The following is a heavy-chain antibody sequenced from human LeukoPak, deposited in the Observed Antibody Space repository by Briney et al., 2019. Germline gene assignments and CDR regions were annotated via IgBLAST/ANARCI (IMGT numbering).Heavy chain of an antibody. D-gene: IGHD6-19*01. J-gene: IGHJ4*02. V-gene: IGHV1-3*01. CDR3: ARLDSSGYYYFDY. CDR2: INAGNGNT. Sequence: ASVKVSCKASGYTFTDYTMHWLRQAPGQRLEWMGWINAGNGNTKYSQKFQGRVTITRDTSASTAYMELSSLRSEDTAVYYCARLDSSGYYYFDYWGQGTLVTVSS. CDR1: GYTFTDYT.